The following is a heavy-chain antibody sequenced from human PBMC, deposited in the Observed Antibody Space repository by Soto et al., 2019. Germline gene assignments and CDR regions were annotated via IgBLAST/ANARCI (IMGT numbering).Heavy chain of an antibody. CDR3: ARTPISYCSGGSCYPYYFDH. D-gene: IGHD2-15*01. J-gene: IGHJ4*02. CDR2: INHSGST. CDR1: GGSFSGYY. V-gene: IGHV4-34*01. Sequence: PSETLSLTCAVYGGSFSGYYWSWIRQPPGKGLEWIGEINHSGSTNYNPSLKSRVTISVDTSKNQFSLKLSSVTAADTAVYYCARTPISYCSGGSCYPYYFDHWGQGTLVTVS.